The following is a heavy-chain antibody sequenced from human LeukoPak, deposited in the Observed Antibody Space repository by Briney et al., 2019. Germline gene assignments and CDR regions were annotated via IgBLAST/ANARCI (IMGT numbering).Heavy chain of an antibody. CDR2: ISYDGSNK. Sequence: GGSLRLSCAASGFTFSSCGMHWVRQAPGKGLEWVAVISYDGSNKYYADSVKGRFTISRDNSKNTLYLQMNSLRAEDTAVYYCALVFITRGGPNGMDVWGQGTTVTVSS. V-gene: IGHV3-30*03. D-gene: IGHD1-20*01. CDR3: ALVFITRGGPNGMDV. J-gene: IGHJ6*02. CDR1: GFTFSSCG.